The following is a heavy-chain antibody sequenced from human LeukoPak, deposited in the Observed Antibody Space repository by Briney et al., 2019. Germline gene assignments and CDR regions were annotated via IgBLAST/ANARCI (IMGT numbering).Heavy chain of an antibody. CDR3: AKDLRAYYYDSSGYYPSSPLDY. CDR1: GFTFSSYG. CDR2: IRYDGSNK. Sequence: PGGSQRLSCAASGFTFSSYGMHWVRQAPGKGLEWVAFIRYDGSNKYYADSVKGRFTISRDNSKNTLYLQMNSQRAEDTAVYYCAKDLRAYYYDSSGYYPSSPLDYWGQGSLVTVHS. D-gene: IGHD3-22*01. V-gene: IGHV3-30*02. J-gene: IGHJ4*02.